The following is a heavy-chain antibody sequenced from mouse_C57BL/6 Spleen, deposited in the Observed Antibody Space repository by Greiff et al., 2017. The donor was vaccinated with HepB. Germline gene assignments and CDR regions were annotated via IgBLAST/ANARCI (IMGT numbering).Heavy chain of an antibody. D-gene: IGHD2-10*01. V-gene: IGHV5-17*01. CDR2: ISSGSSTI. J-gene: IGHJ4*01. Sequence: EVHLVESGGGLVKPGGSLKLSCAASGFTFSDYGMHWVRQAPEKGLEWVAYISSGSSTIYYADTVKGRFTISRDNAKNTLFLQMTSLRSEDTAMYYCARERSYYGNSYYAMDYWGQGTSVTVSS. CDR1: GFTFSDYG. CDR3: ARERSYYGNSYYAMDY.